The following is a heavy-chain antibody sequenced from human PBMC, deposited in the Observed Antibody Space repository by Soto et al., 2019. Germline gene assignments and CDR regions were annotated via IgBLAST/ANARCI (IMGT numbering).Heavy chain of an antibody. CDR1: GFTFSSYG. CDR2: ISYDGSNT. CDR3: AKDNDEYQLLIYYGMDV. Sequence: QVQLVESGGGVVQPGRSLRLSCAASGFTFSSYGVHWVRQAPGKGLEWVAVISYDGSNTYYADSVKGRFTISRDNSKNTLYLQMNSLSAEDTAVYYCAKDNDEYQLLIYYGMDVWGQGTTVTVSS. D-gene: IGHD2-2*01. V-gene: IGHV3-30*18. J-gene: IGHJ6*02.